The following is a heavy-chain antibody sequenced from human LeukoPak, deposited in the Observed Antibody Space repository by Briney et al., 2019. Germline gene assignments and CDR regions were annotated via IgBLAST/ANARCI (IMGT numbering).Heavy chain of an antibody. CDR3: ARGANWDIKTAFDI. J-gene: IGHJ3*02. CDR2: IYYTGST. D-gene: IGHD7-27*01. V-gene: IGHV4-59*01. CDR1: GGSIRSYF. Sequence: SETLSLTCTVSGGSIRSYFWSWIRQPPGKGLEWIGYIYYTGSTNYNPSLKSRVTISADMSKNQFSLKLSSVTAADTAVYYCARGANWDIKTAFDIWGQGTMVTVSS.